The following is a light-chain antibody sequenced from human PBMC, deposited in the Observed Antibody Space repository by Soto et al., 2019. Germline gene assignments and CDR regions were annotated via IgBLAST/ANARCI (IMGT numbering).Light chain of an antibody. CDR2: GAS. CDR1: QSVSSSY. CDR3: QQRSDWPLT. Sequence: EIVLTQSPGTLSLSPGERATLSCRASQSVSSSYLAWYQQKPGQAPRLLIYGASSRATGIPDRFSGSGSGTDFTLTISRLEPEDFAIYYCQQRSDWPLTFGGGTKVELK. J-gene: IGKJ4*01. V-gene: IGKV3D-20*02.